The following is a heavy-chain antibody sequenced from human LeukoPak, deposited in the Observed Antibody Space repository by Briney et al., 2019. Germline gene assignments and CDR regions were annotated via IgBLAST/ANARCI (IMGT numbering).Heavy chain of an antibody. CDR2: ISYDGSNK. J-gene: IGHJ4*02. V-gene: IGHV3-30*18. Sequence: GGSLRLSCAAFGFTFSSYGMHWVRQAPGKGLEWVAVISYDGSNKYYADSVKGRFTISRDNSKNTLYLQMNSLRAEDTAVYYCAKDRTGYFDYWGQGTLVIVSS. CDR3: AKDRTGYFDY. D-gene: IGHD1-14*01. CDR1: GFTFSSYG.